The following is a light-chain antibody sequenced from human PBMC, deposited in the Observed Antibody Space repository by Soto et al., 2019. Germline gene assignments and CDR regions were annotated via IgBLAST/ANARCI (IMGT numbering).Light chain of an antibody. Sequence: QSALTQPASVSGSPGQSITISCTGTSSDVGGHNYVSWYQHHPGKAPKLMIYEVSYRPSGVSNRFSGSKSGNTASLIISGLQAEDEADYYCSSYTSSRTLVFGTGTKLTVL. CDR1: SSDVGGHNY. CDR3: SSYTSSRTLV. J-gene: IGLJ1*01. V-gene: IGLV2-14*01. CDR2: EVS.